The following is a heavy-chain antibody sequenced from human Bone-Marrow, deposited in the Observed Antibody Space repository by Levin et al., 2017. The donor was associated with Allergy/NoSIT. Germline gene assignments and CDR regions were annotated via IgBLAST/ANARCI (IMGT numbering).Heavy chain of an antibody. Sequence: SQTLSLTCAVSGDSISSGGYAWSWVRQPPGEGLEWIGHISHSGTTDYNPSLKSRVTISVDRSKNQFSLNLNSVTAADAALYFCARDQRNDGYCSGGNCYPYWYLDLWGRGTLVTVSS. J-gene: IGHJ2*01. CDR3: ARDQRNDGYCSGGNCYPYWYLDL. V-gene: IGHV4-30-2*01. D-gene: IGHD2-15*01. CDR1: GDSISSGGYA. CDR2: ISHSGTT.